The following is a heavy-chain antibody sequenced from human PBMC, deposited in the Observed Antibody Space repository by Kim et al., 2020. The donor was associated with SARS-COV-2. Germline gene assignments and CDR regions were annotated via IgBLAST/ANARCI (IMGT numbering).Heavy chain of an antibody. V-gene: IGHV5-10-1*01. Sequence: MPGRGLEWLGRIDPSDSYSNYNPSFQGHVTISLDKSINTAYLQWSSLRASDTAIYYCTRGSGGGNSGYWGQGTLVTVSS. CDR3: TRGSGGGNSGY. CDR2: IDPSDSYS. J-gene: IGHJ4*02. D-gene: IGHD2-21*02.